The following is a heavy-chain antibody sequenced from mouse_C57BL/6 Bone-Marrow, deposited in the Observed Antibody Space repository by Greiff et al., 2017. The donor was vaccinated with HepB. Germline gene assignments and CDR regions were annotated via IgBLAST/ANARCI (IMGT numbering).Heavy chain of an antibody. V-gene: IGHV14-4*01. CDR3: TTWVVPFAY. CDR1: GFNIKDDY. J-gene: IGHJ3*01. D-gene: IGHD1-1*01. CDR2: IDPENGDT. Sequence: EVQLVESGAELVRPGASVKLSCTASGFNIKDDYMHWVKQRPEQGLEWIGWIDPENGDTEYASKFQGKATITADTSSNTAYLQLSSLTSEDTAVYYCTTWVVPFAYWGQGTLVTVSA.